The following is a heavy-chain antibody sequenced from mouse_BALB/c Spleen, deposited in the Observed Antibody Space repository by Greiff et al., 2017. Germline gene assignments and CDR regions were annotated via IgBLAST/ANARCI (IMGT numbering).Heavy chain of an antibody. CDR3: ASGGNYYAWFAY. D-gene: IGHD1-1*02. CDR2: INPGSGGT. Sequence: QVQLKQSGAELVRPGTSVKVSCKASGYAFTNYLIEWVKQRPGQGLEWIGVINPGSGGTNYNEKFKGKATLTADKSSSTAYMQLSSLTSDDSAVYFCASGGNYYAWFAYWGQGTLVTVSA. V-gene: IGHV1-54*01. CDR1: GYAFTNYL. J-gene: IGHJ3*01.